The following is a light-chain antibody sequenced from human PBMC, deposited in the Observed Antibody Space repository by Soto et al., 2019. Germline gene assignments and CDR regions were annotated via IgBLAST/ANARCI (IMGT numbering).Light chain of an antibody. CDR3: SSYTGSSTRV. V-gene: IGLV2-14*01. CDR1: SSDVGGYNY. Sequence: QSALTQPASVSGSPGQSITISCTGTSSDVGGYNYVSWYQQHPGKAPKLMIYEVSNRPSGVSNRFSSSKSGNTASLTISGLQAEDEADYYYSSYTGSSTRVFGGGTKLTVL. CDR2: EVS. J-gene: IGLJ3*02.